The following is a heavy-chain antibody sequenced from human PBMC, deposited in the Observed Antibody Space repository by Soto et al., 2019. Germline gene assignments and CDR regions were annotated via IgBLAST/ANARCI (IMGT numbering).Heavy chain of an antibody. V-gene: IGHV4-61*01. D-gene: IGHD5-12*01. Sequence: QVQLQESGPRLVKPSETLSLTCTVSGASVSSGSFYWSWIRQPPGKGLEWVGYIYYTGSTSYSPPLKNRVSIPVDTSKNQSSPKLSSVTAADTAVYYCARDGDGYNYWGQGTLVTVSS. CDR3: ARDGDGYNY. J-gene: IGHJ4*02. CDR1: GASVSSGSFY. CDR2: IYYTGST.